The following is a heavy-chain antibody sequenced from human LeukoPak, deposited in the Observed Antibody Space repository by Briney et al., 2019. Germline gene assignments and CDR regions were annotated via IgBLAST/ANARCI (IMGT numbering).Heavy chain of an antibody. V-gene: IGHV1-24*01. CDR2: FDFEEGKI. CDR1: GYTLTELS. J-gene: IGHJ4*02. D-gene: IGHD6-13*01. Sequence: ASVKVSCKVSGYTLTELSMHWVRQVPGKGLEWMGGFDFEEGKIIYAQKFQGRVTMTEDTSTDTAYMELSSLTSEDTAVYYCTAATGWSSSMMWSQGTAVTVSS. CDR3: TAATGWSSSMM.